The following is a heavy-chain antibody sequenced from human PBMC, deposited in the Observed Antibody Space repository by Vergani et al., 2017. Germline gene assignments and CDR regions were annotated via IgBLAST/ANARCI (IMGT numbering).Heavy chain of an antibody. J-gene: IGHJ4*02. CDR1: GFTFSSYW. D-gene: IGHD6-19*01. CDR2: INQDGSQK. V-gene: IGHV3-7*01. Sequence: EVQLVDSGGGLVQPGGSLRLSCAASGFTFSSYWMNWVRQAPGKGLEWVANINQDGSQKKYVDSVKGRFTISRDNAKNSLYLQMNSLRAEDTAVYHCARTGYSSNSKDYWGQGTLVTVSS. CDR3: ARTGYSSNSKDY.